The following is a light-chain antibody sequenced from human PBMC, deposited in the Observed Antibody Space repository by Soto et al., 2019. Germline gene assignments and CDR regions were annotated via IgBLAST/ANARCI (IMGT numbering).Light chain of an antibody. J-gene: IGKJ1*01. CDR2: AAS. CDR3: QQIHSTPGT. CDR1: QSISSY. V-gene: IGKV1-39*01. Sequence: DIQMTQSPSSLSASVGDRVTITCRASQSISSYLNWYQQKPGKAPKLLIYAASSLQSGVPSRFSGSGSGTDFTLTISSLQPEDFATYYCQQIHSTPGTFGQGTKVEIK.